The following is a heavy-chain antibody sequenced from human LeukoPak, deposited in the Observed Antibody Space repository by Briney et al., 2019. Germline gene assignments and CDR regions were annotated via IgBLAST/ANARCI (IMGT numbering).Heavy chain of an antibody. CDR2: IYAGGST. V-gene: IGHV3-53*01. J-gene: IGHJ6*02. D-gene: IGHD1-20*01. CDR1: GFTVSSNY. CDR3: ARDLDNWNDGDYYYYYGMDV. Sequence: PGGSLRLSCAASGFTVSSNYMSWVRQAPGKGLEWVSVIYAGGSTFYADSVKGRFTISRDNAKNSLYLQMNSLRDEDTAVYYCARDLDNWNDGDYYYYYGMDVWGQGTTVTVSS.